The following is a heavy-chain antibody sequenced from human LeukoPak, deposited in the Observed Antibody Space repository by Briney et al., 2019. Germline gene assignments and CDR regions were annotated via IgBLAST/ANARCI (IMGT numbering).Heavy chain of an antibody. CDR2: IRDDGRAE. J-gene: IGHJ6*04. V-gene: IGHV3-7*03. Sequence: PGGSLRLSCAVSGFSFNNYWMTWVRQAPGKGLEWVASIRDDGRAEYYVDSVKGRFSISRDDAKNSLSLQMNSLRAEDTALYHCARDVVGEVDVWGKGTTVTISS. CDR3: ARDVVGEVDV. D-gene: IGHD1-26*01. CDR1: GFSFNNYW.